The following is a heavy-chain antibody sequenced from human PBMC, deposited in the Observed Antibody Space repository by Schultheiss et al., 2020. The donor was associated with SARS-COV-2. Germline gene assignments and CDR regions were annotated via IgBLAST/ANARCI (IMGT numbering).Heavy chain of an antibody. CDR1: GGSISSFY. D-gene: IGHD1-26*01. Sequence: SETLSLTCTVSGGSISSFYWSWIRQPAGKGLEWIGRFHSSGTTNYNPSLKSRVTISVDKSKNQFSLKLSSVTAADTAVYYCARGGGSYLYWFDPWGQGTLVTVSS. J-gene: IGHJ5*02. CDR3: ARGGGSYLYWFDP. CDR2: FHSSGTT. V-gene: IGHV4-4*07.